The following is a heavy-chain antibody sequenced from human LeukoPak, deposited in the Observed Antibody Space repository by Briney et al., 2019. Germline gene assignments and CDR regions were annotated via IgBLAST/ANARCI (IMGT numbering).Heavy chain of an antibody. CDR2: ISYDGSNK. J-gene: IGHJ4*02. V-gene: IGHV3-30*18. D-gene: IGHD6-19*01. CDR1: GFTFSSYG. Sequence: PGGSLRLSCAASGFTFSSYGMHWVRQAPGKGLEWVAVISYDGSNKYYADSVKGRFTISRDNSKNTLYLQMNSLRAEDTAVYYCAKTYSSGWYGIDYWGQGTLVTVSS. CDR3: AKTYSSGWYGIDY.